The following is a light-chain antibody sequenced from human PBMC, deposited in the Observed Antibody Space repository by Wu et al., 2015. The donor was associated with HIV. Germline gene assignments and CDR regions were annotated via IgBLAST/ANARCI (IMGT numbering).Light chain of an antibody. Sequence: IGDRVNITCRPVKTFLLSCXYHSTRKAPRVLIYDASTLQSGVSSRFSGSGSGADFTLTISGLQREDFAVYFCQQLNSFPLTFGQGSRLEI. J-gene: IGKJ5*01. CDR1: KTFLLS. CDR3: QQLNSFPLT. V-gene: IGKV1-13*01. CDR2: DAS.